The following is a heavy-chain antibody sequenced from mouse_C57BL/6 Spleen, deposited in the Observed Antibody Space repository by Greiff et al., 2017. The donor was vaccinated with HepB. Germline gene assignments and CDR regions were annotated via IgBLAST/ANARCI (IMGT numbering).Heavy chain of an antibody. CDR1: GFTFSSYA. Sequence: EVQGVESGGGLVKPGGSLKLSCAASGFTFSSYAMSWVRQTPEKRLEWVATISDGGSYTYYPDNVKGRFTISRDNAKNNLYLQMSHLKSEDTAMYDCARDNDGYQYYFDYWGQGTTLTVSS. CDR2: ISDGGSYT. V-gene: IGHV5-4*01. CDR3: ARDNDGYQYYFDY. J-gene: IGHJ2*01. D-gene: IGHD2-3*01.